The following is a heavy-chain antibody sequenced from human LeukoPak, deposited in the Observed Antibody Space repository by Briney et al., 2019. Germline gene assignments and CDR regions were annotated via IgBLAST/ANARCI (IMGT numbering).Heavy chain of an antibody. J-gene: IGHJ3*02. Sequence: KPSETLSLTCTVSGGSISSSSYYWGWIRQPPGKGLEWVGSIYYSGSTYYNPSLKSRVTISVDTSKNQFSLKLSSVTAADTAVYYCARDLTVVVPAAIGDAFDIWGQGTMVTVSS. D-gene: IGHD2-2*02. CDR2: IYYSGST. V-gene: IGHV4-39*07. CDR3: ARDLTVVVPAAIGDAFDI. CDR1: GGSISSSSYY.